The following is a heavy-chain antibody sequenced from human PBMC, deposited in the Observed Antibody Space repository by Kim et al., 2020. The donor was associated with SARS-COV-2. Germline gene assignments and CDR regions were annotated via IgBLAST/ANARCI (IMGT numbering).Heavy chain of an antibody. CDR3: ARETQQLGFDY. Sequence: TNYEQNLQGRVTMTRDTSSSTAYMEVSSMRSDDTAVYYCARETQQLGFDYWGQGTLVTVSS. V-gene: IGHV1-2*02. J-gene: IGHJ4*02. CDR2: T. D-gene: IGHD6-13*01.